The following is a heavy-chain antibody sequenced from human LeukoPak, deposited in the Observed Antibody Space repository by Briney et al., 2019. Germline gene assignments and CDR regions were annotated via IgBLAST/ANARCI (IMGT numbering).Heavy chain of an antibody. CDR3: ARGGYCSGGSCYLTWFDP. Sequence: PSETLSLTCTVSGGSISVYYWSWIRQPPGKGLEWIGYIYYSGSTNYNPSLKSRVTISVDTSKNQFSLKLSSVTAADTAVYYCARGGYCSGGSCYLTWFDPWGQGALVTVSS. CDR2: IYYSGST. CDR1: GGSISVYY. D-gene: IGHD2-15*01. V-gene: IGHV4-59*12. J-gene: IGHJ5*02.